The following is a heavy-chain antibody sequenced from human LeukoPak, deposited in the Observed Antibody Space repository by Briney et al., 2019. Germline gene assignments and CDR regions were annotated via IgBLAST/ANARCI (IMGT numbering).Heavy chain of an antibody. J-gene: IGHJ4*02. V-gene: IGHV1-8*01. Sequence: GASVKVSCKASGYTFTTSDINWVRQATGQGLEWMGWMNPNSGNTGYAQKFQGRVTITRNTSISKAYMELSSLRSEDTAVYYCARSQSLGYCSGGSCYPPDYWGQGTLVTVSS. CDR1: GYTFTTSD. CDR2: MNPNSGNT. D-gene: IGHD2-15*01. CDR3: ARSQSLGYCSGGSCYPPDY.